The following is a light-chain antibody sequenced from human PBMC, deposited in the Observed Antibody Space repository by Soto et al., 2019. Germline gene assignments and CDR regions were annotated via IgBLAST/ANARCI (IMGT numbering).Light chain of an antibody. Sequence: DIVMTQSPDSLSVSLGERATINCKSSQTVFHSSYNKDFLAWYQQKPEQPPKLLFYWASTRESGVPARFSGGGSGTDFSLSISSLQPEDVAVYYCQQYYSSLTFGQGTKLEIK. V-gene: IGKV4-1*01. J-gene: IGKJ2*01. CDR1: QTVFHSSYNKDF. CDR3: QQYYSSLT. CDR2: WAS.